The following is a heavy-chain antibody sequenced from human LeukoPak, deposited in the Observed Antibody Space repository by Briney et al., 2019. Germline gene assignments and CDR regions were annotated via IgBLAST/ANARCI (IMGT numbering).Heavy chain of an antibody. V-gene: IGHV5-51*01. CDR1: GYSFTSYW. CDR2: IHPRDSDT. J-gene: IGHJ4*02. Sequence: PGESLKISCKGSGYSFTSYWIGWVRQMPGKGLEWMGVIHPRDSDTRYSPSFQGQITISADKSINTAYLQWSSLKASDTAIYYCARRGSGWYVDYWGQGTLVTVSS. D-gene: IGHD6-19*01. CDR3: ARRGSGWYVDY.